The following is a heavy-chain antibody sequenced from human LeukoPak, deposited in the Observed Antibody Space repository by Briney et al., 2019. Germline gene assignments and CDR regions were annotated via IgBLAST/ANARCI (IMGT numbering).Heavy chain of an antibody. CDR1: GYTFTDYA. Sequence: GASVNVSCKASGYTFTDYAINWVRQAPGQGLEWMGWINTNTGNPTYAQDFTGRFVFSFDPSVSTAYLQINSLQTEDSAVYYCARETSGWPNWFDPWGQGTLVTVSS. D-gene: IGHD3-22*01. V-gene: IGHV7-4-1*02. J-gene: IGHJ5*02. CDR2: INTNTGNP. CDR3: ARETSGWPNWFDP.